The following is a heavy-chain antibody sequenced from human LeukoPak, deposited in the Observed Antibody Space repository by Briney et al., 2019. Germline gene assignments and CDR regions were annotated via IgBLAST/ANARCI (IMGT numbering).Heavy chain of an antibody. Sequence: PGGSLRLSCAASGFTVSNNYMSWVRQAPGKGLEWVSVIYSDGSTYFADSVKGRFTISRDNSKNTLYLQMNSLRAEDTAVYYCARGGGRNDYGFDYWGQGTLVTVSS. CDR1: GFTVSNNY. CDR3: ARGGGRNDYGFDY. J-gene: IGHJ4*02. CDR2: IYSDGST. D-gene: IGHD4-17*01. V-gene: IGHV3-66*02.